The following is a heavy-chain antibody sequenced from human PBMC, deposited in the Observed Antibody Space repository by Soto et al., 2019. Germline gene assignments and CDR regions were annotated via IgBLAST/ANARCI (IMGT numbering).Heavy chain of an antibody. CDR1: GFTVSSNY. D-gene: IGHD2-15*01. J-gene: IGHJ4*02. CDR3: ARGYCSVGSCPRGFDY. CDR2: IYSGGST. V-gene: IGHV3-53*01. Sequence: GGSLRLSCAASGFTVSSNYMSWVRQAPGKGLEWVSVIYSGGSTYYADSVKGRFTISRDNSKNTVHMQMNSLRDDDTAVYYCARGYCSVGSCPRGFDYWGQGTLVTVSS.